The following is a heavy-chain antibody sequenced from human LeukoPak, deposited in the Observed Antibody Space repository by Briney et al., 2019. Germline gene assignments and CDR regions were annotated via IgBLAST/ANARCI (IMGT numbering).Heavy chain of an antibody. CDR1: GFTFSTYS. J-gene: IGHJ4*02. CDR2: ISSSSSTI. CDR3: ASGGCGYGRDFEY. D-gene: IGHD5-18*01. V-gene: IGHV3-48*01. Sequence: PGGSLRLSCAASGFTFSTYSMNWVRQAPGKGLEWVSYISSSSSTIYYADSVRGRFTISRDNAKNSLYLQMNSLRAEDTAVYYCASGGCGYGRDFEYWGQGNLVTVSS.